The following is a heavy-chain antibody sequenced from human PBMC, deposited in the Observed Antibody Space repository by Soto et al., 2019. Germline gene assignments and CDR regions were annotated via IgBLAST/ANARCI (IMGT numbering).Heavy chain of an antibody. V-gene: IGHV3-30-3*01. J-gene: IGHJ4*02. CDR3: AREGRSSSWYNY. Sequence: QVQLVESGGGVVQPGRSLRLSCAASGFTFSSYAMHWVRQAPGKGLEWVAVISYDGSNKYYADSVKGRFTISRDNSKNTLYLQMNSLRAEDTAVYYCAREGRSSSWYNYWGQGTLVTVSS. CDR1: GFTFSSYA. D-gene: IGHD6-13*01. CDR2: ISYDGSNK.